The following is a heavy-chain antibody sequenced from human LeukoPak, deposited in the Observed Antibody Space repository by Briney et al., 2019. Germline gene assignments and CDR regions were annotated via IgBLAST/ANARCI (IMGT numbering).Heavy chain of an antibody. Sequence: GGSLRLSCAASGFTFSSYWMSWVRQAPGKGLEGVANIKQDGSEKYYVDSVKGRFTISRDNAKNSLYLQMNSLRVEDTAVYYCVRVPFYYYHYYMDVWGKGTTATVSS. J-gene: IGHJ6*03. CDR3: VRVPFYYYHYYMDV. V-gene: IGHV3-7*01. CDR2: IKQDGSEK. CDR1: GFTFSSYW.